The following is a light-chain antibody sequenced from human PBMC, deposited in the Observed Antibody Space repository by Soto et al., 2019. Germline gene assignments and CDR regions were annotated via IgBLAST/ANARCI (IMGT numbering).Light chain of an antibody. Sequence: EIVLTQSPGTLSLSPGERATLSCRASQSVSSSYLAWYQQKPGQAPRLLIYGASSRATGIPDRFSGSGSGTDFTLTISRLEPEDIAVYYCQQYGSSLPFTFGGGTTVQIK. CDR3: QQYGSSLPFT. CDR1: QSVSSSY. CDR2: GAS. V-gene: IGKV3-20*01. J-gene: IGKJ4*01.